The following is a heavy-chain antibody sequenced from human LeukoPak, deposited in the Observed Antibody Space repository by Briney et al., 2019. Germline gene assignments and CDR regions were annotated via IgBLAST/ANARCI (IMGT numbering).Heavy chain of an antibody. CDR1: GGSISSYY. J-gene: IGHJ4*02. V-gene: IGHV4-59*01. CDR2: IYYSGSS. Sequence: SETLSLTCTVSGGSISSYYWHWIRQPPGKGLEWIGYIYYSGSSNYNPSLKSRITTSVDTFNNQFSLNLSSVTAADTAVYYCASSYYTSGYFEYWGQGTPVTVSS. CDR3: ASSYYTSGYFEY. D-gene: IGHD3-3*01.